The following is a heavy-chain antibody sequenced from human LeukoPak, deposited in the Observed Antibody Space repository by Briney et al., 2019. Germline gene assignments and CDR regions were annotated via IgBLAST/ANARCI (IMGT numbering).Heavy chain of an antibody. V-gene: IGHV3-9*03. CDR2: ISWNSSSI. Sequence: TGRSLRLSCAASGFTFDDYAMFWIRQVPGKGLEWVSGISWNSSSIGYADSVKGRFTISRDNAKNSLYLQMNSLRVEDMAFYYCARGRLGGQWLVWLDAFDIWGQGTMVSVSS. CDR3: ARGRLGGQWLVWLDAFDI. D-gene: IGHD6-19*01. J-gene: IGHJ3*02. CDR1: GFTFDDYA.